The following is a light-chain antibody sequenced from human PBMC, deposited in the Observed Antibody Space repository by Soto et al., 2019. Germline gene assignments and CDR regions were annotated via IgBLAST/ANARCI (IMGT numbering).Light chain of an antibody. V-gene: IGLV2-14*01. CDR2: DVS. CDR1: SSDVGGYNY. CDR3: RSYKSIHVV. Sequence: QSALTQPASVSGSPGQSITISCTGTSSDVGGYNYVSWYQQHPGKAPKLMIYDVSNRPSGVSNRFSGSKSGNTASLTISGLQAEDEGDYYCRSYKSIHVVFGGGTKLTVL. J-gene: IGLJ2*01.